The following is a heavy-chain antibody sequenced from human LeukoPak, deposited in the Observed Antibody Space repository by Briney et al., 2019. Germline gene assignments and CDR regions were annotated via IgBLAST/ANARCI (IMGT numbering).Heavy chain of an antibody. J-gene: IGHJ6*03. Sequence: ASVKVSCKASGYTFTGYYMHWVRQAPGQGLEWMGWINPNSGGTNYAQEFQGRVTMTRDTSISTAYMELSRLRSDDTAVYYCARNASFPPTIFGVVPSPRYMDVWGKGTTVTVSS. D-gene: IGHD3-3*01. CDR2: INPNSGGT. CDR1: GYTFTGYY. V-gene: IGHV1-2*02. CDR3: ARNASFPPTIFGVVPSPRYMDV.